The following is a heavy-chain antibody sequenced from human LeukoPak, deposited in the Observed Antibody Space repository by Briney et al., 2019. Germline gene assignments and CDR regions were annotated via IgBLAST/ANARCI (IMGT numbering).Heavy chain of an antibody. CDR3: VRSWYYYYYGMDV. CDR1: GFTFSSYA. D-gene: IGHD6-13*01. V-gene: IGHV3-64D*06. CDR2: ISSNGGST. Sequence: PGGSLRLSCSASGFTFSSYAMHWVRQAPGKGLEYVSAISSNGGSTYYADSVKGRFTISRDNSKNTLYLQMSSLRAEVTAVYYCVRSWYYYYYGMDVWGKGTTVTVSS. J-gene: IGHJ6*04.